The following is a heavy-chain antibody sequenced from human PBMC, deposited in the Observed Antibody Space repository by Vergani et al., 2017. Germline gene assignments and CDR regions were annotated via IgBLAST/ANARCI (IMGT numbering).Heavy chain of an antibody. CDR1: GFTFSDYY. Sequence: QVQLVESGGGLVKPGGSLRLSCAASGFTFSDYYMSWIRQAPGKGLEWVSYISSSSSYTNYADSVKGRFTISRDNAKNSLYLQMNSLRAEATAVYYCARFAADPGLWGPPYYYYYYGMDVWGQGTTVTVSS. J-gene: IGHJ6*02. D-gene: IGHD1-26*01. V-gene: IGHV3-11*05. CDR2: ISSSSSYT. CDR3: ARFAADPGLWGPPYYYYYYGMDV.